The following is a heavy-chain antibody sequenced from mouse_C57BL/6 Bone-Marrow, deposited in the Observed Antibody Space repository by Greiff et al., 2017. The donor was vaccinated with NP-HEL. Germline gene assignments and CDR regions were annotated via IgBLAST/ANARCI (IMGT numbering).Heavy chain of an antibody. CDR3: ARQDDYDEVYAMDY. V-gene: IGHV5-15*01. CDR1: GFTFSDYG. CDR2: ISNLAYSI. J-gene: IGHJ4*01. Sequence: EVQLVESGGGLVQPGGSLKLSCAASGFTFSDYGMAWVRQAPRKGPEWVAFISNLAYSIYYADTVTGRFTISRENAKNTLYLEMSSLRSDDTAMYYCARQDDYDEVYAMDYWGQGTSVTVSS. D-gene: IGHD2-4*01.